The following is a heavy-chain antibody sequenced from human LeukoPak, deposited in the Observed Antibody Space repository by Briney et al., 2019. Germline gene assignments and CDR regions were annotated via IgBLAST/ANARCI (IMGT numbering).Heavy chain of an antibody. CDR2: IYTSGST. D-gene: IGHD2-2*02. J-gene: IGHJ6*03. Sequence: PSETLSLTCTVSGGSISSYYWSWIRQPAGKGLEWIGRIYTSGSTNYNPSLKSRVTISVDKSKNQFSLKLSSVTAADTAVYYCAREREAKSCSSTSCYMYYYMDVWGKGTTVTVSS. CDR1: GGSISSYY. CDR3: AREREAKSCSSTSCYMYYYMDV. V-gene: IGHV4-4*07.